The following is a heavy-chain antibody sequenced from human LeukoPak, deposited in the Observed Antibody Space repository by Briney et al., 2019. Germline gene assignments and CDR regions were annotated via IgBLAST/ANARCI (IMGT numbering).Heavy chain of an antibody. CDR3: VRGGYYYNT. V-gene: IGHV1-8*01. J-gene: IGHJ4*02. CDR2: MNPHSGDT. Sequence: GASVKISCRASGYTFTGYDINWVRQATGQGLEWMGYMNPHSGDTGCAQKFQGRVSLTRSTSTSTAYMELSSLKSDDTAVYYCVRGGYYYNTWGQGTLVTVSS. D-gene: IGHD3-22*01. CDR1: GYTFTGYD.